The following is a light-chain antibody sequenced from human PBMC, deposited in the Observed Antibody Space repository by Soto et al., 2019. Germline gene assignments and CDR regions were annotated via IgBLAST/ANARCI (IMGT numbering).Light chain of an antibody. CDR1: SSDVGAYNY. V-gene: IGLV2-14*01. J-gene: IGLJ1*01. CDR3: SSYAGSSNV. CDR2: EVS. Sequence: QSALTQPASVSGSPGQSITISCTGTSSDVGAYNYVSWYQQHPGKAPKVMIFEVSHRPSGVSNRFSGSKSGNTASLTVSGLQAEDEADYYCSSYAGSSNVFGTGTKVTVL.